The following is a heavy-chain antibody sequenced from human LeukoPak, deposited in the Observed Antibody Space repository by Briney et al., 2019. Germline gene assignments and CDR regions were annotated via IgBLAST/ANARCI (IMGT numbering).Heavy chain of an antibody. V-gene: IGHV4-39*07. CDR2: IYHSGST. CDR1: GASINSSSYY. Sequence: SETLSLTCTVSGASINSSSYYWGWIRQPPGKGLEWIGSIYHSGSTYYNPSLKSRVTISVDTSKNQFSLKLSSVTAADTAVYYCARGLSDYWGQGTLVTVSS. J-gene: IGHJ4*02. CDR3: ARGLSDY.